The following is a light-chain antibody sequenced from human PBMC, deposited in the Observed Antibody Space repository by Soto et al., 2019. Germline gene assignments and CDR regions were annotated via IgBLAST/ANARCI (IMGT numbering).Light chain of an antibody. CDR3: QQYGNSRYT. J-gene: IGKJ2*01. CDR2: GVS. V-gene: IGKV3-20*01. Sequence: ETVLTQSPGTLSLSPGDRATLSCRARQSVNSNYLAWYQQIPGQAPRLLIYGVSNRATGIPDRFSGSGSGTDFTLTISRLEPEDFAMYYCQQYGNSRYTFGQGTKLEIK. CDR1: QSVNSNY.